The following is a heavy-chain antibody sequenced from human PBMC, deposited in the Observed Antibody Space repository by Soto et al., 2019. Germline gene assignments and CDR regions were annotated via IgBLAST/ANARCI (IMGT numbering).Heavy chain of an antibody. CDR3: VRGRRAVAGKGVGMDV. D-gene: IGHD6-19*01. J-gene: IGHJ6*02. CDR2: INHSGST. V-gene: IGHV4-34*01. Sequence: QVQLQQWGAGLLKPSETLSLTCAVYGGSFSGYYWSWIRQPPGKGLEWIGEINHSGSTNYNPSLKSRVTISVDTSKNQFSLKLSSVTAAGTAVYYCVRGRRAVAGKGVGMDVWGQGTTVTVSS. CDR1: GGSFSGYY.